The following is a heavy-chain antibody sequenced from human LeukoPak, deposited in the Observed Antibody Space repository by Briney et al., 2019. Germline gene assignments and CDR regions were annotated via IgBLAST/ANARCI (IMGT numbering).Heavy chain of an antibody. Sequence: GASVKVSCKASGYTFTKYGISWVRQAAGQGLEWMGWISAYNGNANYAQKLQGRVTMTTDTSTSTAYMELRSLRSDDTAVYYCARDSPCSGGSCYGYYYYYYGMDVWGQGTTVTVSS. CDR2: ISAYNGNA. J-gene: IGHJ6*02. CDR3: ARDSPCSGGSCYGYYYYYYGMDV. CDR1: GYTFTKYG. D-gene: IGHD2-15*01. V-gene: IGHV1-18*01.